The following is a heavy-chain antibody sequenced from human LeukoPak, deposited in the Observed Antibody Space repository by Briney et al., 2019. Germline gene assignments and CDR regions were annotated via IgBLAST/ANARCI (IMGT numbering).Heavy chain of an antibody. J-gene: IGHJ4*02. V-gene: IGHV4-59*12. D-gene: IGHD3-10*01. Sequence: SETLSLTCSVSGGSISTYYWSWLRQPPGKGLEWIGHIYYSGSTNYNPSLKSRLTMSIDTSKKQFSLKLSSVTAADTAVYYCVRERGLWPIDYWGQGTLVTVSS. CDR1: GGSISTYY. CDR2: IYYSGST. CDR3: VRERGLWPIDY.